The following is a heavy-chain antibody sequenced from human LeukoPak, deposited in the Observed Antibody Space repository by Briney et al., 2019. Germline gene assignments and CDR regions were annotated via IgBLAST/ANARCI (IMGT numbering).Heavy chain of an antibody. D-gene: IGHD5-18*01. J-gene: IGHJ4*02. V-gene: IGHV4-59*01. CDR1: GGPISSYY. CDR3: ASLAWDTAMVEDY. Sequence: SETLSLTCTVSGGPISSYYWSWIRQPPGKGLEWIGYIYYSGSTNYNPSLKSRVTISVDTSKNQFSLKLNSVTAADTAVYYCASLAWDTAMVEDYWGQGTLVTVSS. CDR2: IYYSGST.